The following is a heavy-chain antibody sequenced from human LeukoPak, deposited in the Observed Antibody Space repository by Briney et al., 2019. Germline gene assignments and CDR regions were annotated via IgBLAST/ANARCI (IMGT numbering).Heavy chain of an antibody. D-gene: IGHD2-15*01. CDR1: GGSFSDYN. J-gene: IGHJ6*03. CDR3: ARLLPNTLPGLPYNYHYLDV. CDR2: INHSGGT. V-gene: IGHV4-34*01. Sequence: PSETLSLTCAVYGGSFSDYNWNWIRQPPGRGLEWLGEINHSGGTNYNPSLKSRVTISIDTSKNQFSLKLTSVTAADTAVYYCARLLPNTLPGLPYNYHYLDVWGKGTTVAVSS.